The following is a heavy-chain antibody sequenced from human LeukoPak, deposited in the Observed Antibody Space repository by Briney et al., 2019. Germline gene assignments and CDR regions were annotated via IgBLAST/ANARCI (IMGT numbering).Heavy chain of an antibody. J-gene: IGHJ4*02. CDR2: IRYDGSNK. Sequence: PGGSLRLSRAASAFTFTSYGLHWVRQAPGKGLEWVSFIRYDGSNKYYADSVKGRFIISRDNSKNTLYLQMNSLRVEDTAVYYCAKEAYGSGEKMADYWGQGTLVTVSS. CDR1: AFTFTSYG. D-gene: IGHD3-10*01. CDR3: AKEAYGSGEKMADY. V-gene: IGHV3-30*02.